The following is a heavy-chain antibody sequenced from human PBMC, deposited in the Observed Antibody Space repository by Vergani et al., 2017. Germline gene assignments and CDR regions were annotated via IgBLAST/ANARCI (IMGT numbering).Heavy chain of an antibody. J-gene: IGHJ4*02. CDR2: INHSGST. CDR3: ARRAPYYDYVWGSDWLFDY. D-gene: IGHD3-16*01. CDR1: GGSFSGYY. Sequence: QVQLQQWGAGLLKPSETLSLTCAVYGGSFSGYYWSWIRQPPGKGLEWIGEINHSGSTNYNPSLKSRVTISVDTSKNQFSLKLSSVTAADTAVYYCARRAPYYDYVWGSDWLFDYWGQGTLVTVSS. V-gene: IGHV4-34*01.